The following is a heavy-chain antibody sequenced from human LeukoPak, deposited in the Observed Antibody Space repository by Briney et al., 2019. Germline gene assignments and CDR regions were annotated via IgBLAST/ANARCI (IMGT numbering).Heavy chain of an antibody. Sequence: GGSLRLSCAASGFTFSSYAMHWVRQAPGKGLEWVAVISYDGSNKYYADSVKGRFTISRDNSKNTVYLQMNSLRVEDTAIHYCASPIALGWLQGIDYWGQGTLVIVSS. CDR3: ASPIALGWLQGIDY. J-gene: IGHJ4*02. V-gene: IGHV3-30-3*01. CDR2: ISYDGSNK. D-gene: IGHD5-12*01. CDR1: GFTFSSYA.